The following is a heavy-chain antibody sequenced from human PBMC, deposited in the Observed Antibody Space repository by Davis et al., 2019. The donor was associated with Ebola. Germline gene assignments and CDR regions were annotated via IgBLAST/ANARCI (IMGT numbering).Heavy chain of an antibody. V-gene: IGHV4-59*12. J-gene: IGHJ4*02. CDR2: VFYSGST. CDR1: GVSMNNYY. Sequence: SETLSLTCSVSGVSMNNYYWSWIRQSPGKGLEWIGYVFYSGSTNYNPSPRSRVTVSLDSSKNQFSLKLSSVTAADTAVYYCARGLYPWELDYWGQGTLVTVSS. CDR3: ARGLYPWELDY. D-gene: IGHD1-1*01.